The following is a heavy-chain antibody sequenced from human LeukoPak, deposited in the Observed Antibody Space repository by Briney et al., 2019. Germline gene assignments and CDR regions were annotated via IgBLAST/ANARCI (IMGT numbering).Heavy chain of an antibody. D-gene: IGHD7-27*01. J-gene: IGHJ4*02. V-gene: IGHV4-61*08. CDR2: IYYSGST. CDR3: ASLRTNYWGLRVHYYFDY. Sequence: PSETLSLTCTVSGGSISSGGYYWSWIRQHPGKGLEWIGYIYYSGSTNYNPSLKSRVTISVDTSKNQFSLKLSSVTAADTAVYYCASLRTNYWGLRVHYYFDYWGQGTLVTVSS. CDR1: GGSISSGGYY.